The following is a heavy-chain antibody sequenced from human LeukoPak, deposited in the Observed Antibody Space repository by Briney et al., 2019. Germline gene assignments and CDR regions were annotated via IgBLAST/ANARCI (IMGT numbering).Heavy chain of an antibody. CDR3: AREDTLDI. J-gene: IGHJ3*02. D-gene: IGHD2-2*02. CDR2: MNPNSGNT. Sequence: ASVKVSCKASGGTFSSYAISWVRQAPGQGLEWMGWMNPNSGNTGYAQKFQGRVTITRNTSISTAYMELSSLRSEDTAVYYCAREDTLDIWGQGTMVTVSS. CDR1: GGTFSSYA. V-gene: IGHV1-8*03.